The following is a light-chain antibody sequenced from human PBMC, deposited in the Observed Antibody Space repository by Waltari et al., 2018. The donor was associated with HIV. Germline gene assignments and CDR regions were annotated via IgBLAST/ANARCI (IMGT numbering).Light chain of an antibody. CDR3: QSADSSGTWV. J-gene: IGLJ3*02. CDR2: KDS. V-gene: IGLV3-25*03. CDR1: ALPKQY. Sequence: SYELTQPPSVSVSPGQTAMITCSGAALPKQYAYWYQQKPGQAPVLVIYKDSERPSGIPERFSGSSSGTTVTLTISGVQAEDEADYYCQSADSSGTWVFGGGTKLTVL.